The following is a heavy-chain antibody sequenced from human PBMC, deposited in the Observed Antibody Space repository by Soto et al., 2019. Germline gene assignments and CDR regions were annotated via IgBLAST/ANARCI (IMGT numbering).Heavy chain of an antibody. CDR2: MNPNSGHT. J-gene: IGHJ5*02. V-gene: IGHV1-8*01. CDR1: GYTFTSHD. Sequence: QVQLVQSGAEVKKPGASVKVSCKASGYTFTSHDINWMRQATGQGLEWMGWMNPNSGHTKYAQKFQGRVTMTRDTSISTAYMELTSLRSEDTAVYFCASDMSTTWGQGTLVTVSS. CDR3: ASDMSTT. D-gene: IGHD2-2*01.